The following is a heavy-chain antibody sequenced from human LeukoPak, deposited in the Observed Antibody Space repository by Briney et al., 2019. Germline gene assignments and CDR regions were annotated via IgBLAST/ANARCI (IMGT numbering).Heavy chain of an antibody. V-gene: IGHV4-59*08. Sequence: SETLSLTCSVSGGSITSYYWFWIRQPPGKGLEWIGYFYYSGSTIYNPSLKSRVTISVDTSKNQFSLKLSSVTAADTAVYYCARHVSVGATTRLDYWGQGTLVTVSS. CDR3: ARHVSVGATTRLDY. D-gene: IGHD1-26*01. CDR1: GGSITSYY. J-gene: IGHJ4*02. CDR2: FYYSGST.